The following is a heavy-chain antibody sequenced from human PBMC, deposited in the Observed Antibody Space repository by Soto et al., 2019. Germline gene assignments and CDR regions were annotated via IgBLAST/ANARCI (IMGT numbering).Heavy chain of an antibody. CDR1: GFTFSDDY. V-gene: IGHV3-11*05. CDR3: ATKKGYSGYEGPDY. D-gene: IGHD5-12*01. Sequence: HVQLVESGGGLVKPGGSLRLSCAASGFTFSDDYMSWIRQAPGKGLEWVSYISNSGSYANYADSVKGRFTISRDNAKNSLYLQMNSLRAEDTAVYYCATKKGYSGYEGPDYWGQGTLVTVSS. CDR2: ISNSGSYA. J-gene: IGHJ4*02.